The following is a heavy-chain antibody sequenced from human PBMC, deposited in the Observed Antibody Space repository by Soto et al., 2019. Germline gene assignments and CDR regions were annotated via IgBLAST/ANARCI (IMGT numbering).Heavy chain of an antibody. J-gene: IGHJ6*02. Sequence: GGSLRLSCAASGFTFSSYAMSWVRQAPGKGLEWVSAISGSGGSTYYADSVKGRFTISRDNSKNTLYLQMNSLRSEDTAVYYCARPRTGPTSEPRYYYYGMDVWGQGTTVTVSS. CDR3: ARPRTGPTSEPRYYYYGMDV. CDR1: GFTFSSYA. V-gene: IGHV3-23*01. CDR2: ISGSGGST.